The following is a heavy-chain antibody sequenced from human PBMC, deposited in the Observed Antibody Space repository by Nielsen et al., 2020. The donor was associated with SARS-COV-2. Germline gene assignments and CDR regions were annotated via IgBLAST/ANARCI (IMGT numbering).Heavy chain of an antibody. CDR1: GYTFTSYY. Sequence: ASVKASCKASGYTFTSYYMHWVRQAPGQGLEWMGIINPSGGSTSYAQKFQGRVTMTRDTSTSTVYMELSSLRSEDTAVYYCAVAGYSYGFSSDYYGMDVWGQGTTVTVSS. CDR2: INPSGGST. CDR3: AVAGYSYGFSSDYYGMDV. J-gene: IGHJ6*02. D-gene: IGHD5-18*01. V-gene: IGHV1-46*01.